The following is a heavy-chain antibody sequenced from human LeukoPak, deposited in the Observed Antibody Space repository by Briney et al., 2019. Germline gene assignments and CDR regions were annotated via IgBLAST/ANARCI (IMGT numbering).Heavy chain of an antibody. CDR3: ARDDPVDDAFDI. D-gene: IGHD4-23*01. CDR1: GGTFSSYA. V-gene: IGHV1-69*04. J-gene: IGHJ3*02. CDR2: IIPILGIA. Sequence: SVKVSCKASGGTFSSYAISWVRQAPGQGLEWMGRIIPILGIANYAQKFQGRVTITADKSTSTAYMELSSLRSEDTAVYYCARDDPVDDAFDIWGQGTMVTVSS.